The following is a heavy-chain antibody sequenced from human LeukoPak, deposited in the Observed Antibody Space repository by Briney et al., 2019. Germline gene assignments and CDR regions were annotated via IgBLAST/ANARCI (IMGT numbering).Heavy chain of an antibody. Sequence: PSETLSLTGAVYGGSLSGNYWTWIRQPPGKGLEWIGAINHSGYTSYNPSLKSRVTISLDRSKNQFSLKQSSVTAADTAVYFCARGGDFSNLWGQGTLVTVSS. J-gene: IGHJ4*02. CDR1: GGSLSGNY. CDR3: ARGGDFSNL. D-gene: IGHD4-11*01. CDR2: INHSGYT. V-gene: IGHV4-34*01.